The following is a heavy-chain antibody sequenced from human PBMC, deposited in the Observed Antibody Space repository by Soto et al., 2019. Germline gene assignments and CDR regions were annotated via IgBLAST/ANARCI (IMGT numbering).Heavy chain of an antibody. V-gene: IGHV1-8*01. D-gene: IGHD3-3*01. CDR3: ARGLRFLEWLLEYNWFDP. CDR2: MNPNSGNT. CDR1: GYTFTSYD. J-gene: IGHJ5*02. Sequence: ASVKVSCKASGYTFTSYDINWVRQATGQGLEWMGWMNPNSGNTGYAQKFQGRVTMTRNTSIGTAYMELSSLRSEDTAVYYCARGLRFLEWLLEYNWFDPWGQGTLVTVSS.